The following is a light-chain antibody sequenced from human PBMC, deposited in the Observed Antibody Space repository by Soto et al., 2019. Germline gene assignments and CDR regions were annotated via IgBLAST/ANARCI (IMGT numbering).Light chain of an antibody. J-gene: IGKJ2*01. Sequence: DIQMTQSPSSLSASVGDKVTITCRASQSISTYLNWYQQKPGKAPKLLIFAAASLQSGVPSRFSGSGSGTDFTLTSSGLQPEDVSTYLCQQSYSISPYTFGQGTKLGIK. CDR2: AAA. CDR1: QSISTY. V-gene: IGKV1-39*01. CDR3: QQSYSISPYT.